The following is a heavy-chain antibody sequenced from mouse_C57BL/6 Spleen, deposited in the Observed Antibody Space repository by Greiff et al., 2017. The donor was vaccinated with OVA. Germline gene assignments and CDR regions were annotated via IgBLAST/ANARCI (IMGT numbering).Heavy chain of an antibody. V-gene: IGHV7-3*01. Sequence: EVKLMESGGGLVQPGGSLSLSCAASGFTFTDYYMSWVRQPPGQALEWLGFIRTKANGYTSEYSASVKGRFTISRDNSQSILYLQMNALRAEDSATYYWARPLTPVVATDWYVDVWGTGTTVTVSS. CDR3: ARPLTPVVATDWYVDV. CDR2: IRTKANGYTS. CDR1: GFTFTDYY. D-gene: IGHD1-1*01. J-gene: IGHJ1*03.